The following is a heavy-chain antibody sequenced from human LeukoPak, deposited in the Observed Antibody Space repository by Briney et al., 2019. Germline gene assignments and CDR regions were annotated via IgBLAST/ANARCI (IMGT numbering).Heavy chain of an antibody. CDR1: GYTFTGYY. V-gene: IGHV1-18*04. CDR3: ARDEISLANIFVTYAAVDL. Sequence: ASVKVSCKASGYTFTGYYMHWVRQAPGQGLEWIGWISAYNGNTNYAQKLQRRVTITTDPYTSTAYMEVRSLRSDDTAVYYCARDEISLANIFVTYAAVDLWGQGTMVTVSS. J-gene: IGHJ3*01. CDR2: ISAYNGNT. D-gene: IGHD3-3*02.